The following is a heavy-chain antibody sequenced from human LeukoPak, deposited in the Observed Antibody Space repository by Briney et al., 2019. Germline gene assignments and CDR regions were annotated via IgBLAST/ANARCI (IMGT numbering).Heavy chain of an antibody. Sequence: ASVKVSCKASGYTFTSYGISWVRQAPRQGLEWMGWISAYNGNTNYAQKLQGRVTMTTDTSTSTAYMELRSLRSDDTAVYYCASMTRADYDFWSGYSDTYYYYYYMDVWGKGTTVTVSS. J-gene: IGHJ6*03. CDR1: GYTFTSYG. CDR3: ASMTRADYDFWSGYSDTYYYYYYMDV. CDR2: ISAYNGNT. V-gene: IGHV1-18*01. D-gene: IGHD3-3*01.